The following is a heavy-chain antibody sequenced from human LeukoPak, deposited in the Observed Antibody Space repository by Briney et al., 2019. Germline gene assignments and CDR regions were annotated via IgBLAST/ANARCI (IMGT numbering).Heavy chain of an antibody. D-gene: IGHD6-13*01. V-gene: IGHV6-1*01. CDR1: GDSVSSNSAA. CDR3: ARDRGIAAAGYYYYYYMDV. CDR2: TYYRSKWYN. J-gene: IGHJ6*03. Sequence: QTLPLICAISGDSVSSNSAAWNWIRQSPSRGLEWLGRTYYRSKWYNDYAVSVKSRITINPDTSKNQFSLQLNSVTPEDTAVYYCARDRGIAAAGYYYYYYMDVWGKGTTVTVSS.